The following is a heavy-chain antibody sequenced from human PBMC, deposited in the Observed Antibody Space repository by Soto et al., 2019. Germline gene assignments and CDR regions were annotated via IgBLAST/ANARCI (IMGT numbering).Heavy chain of an antibody. CDR3: AKHPYYYYYMDV. Sequence: GGSLRLSCAASGFTFSSYAMSWVRQAPGKGLEWVSAISGSGGSTYYADSVKGRFTISRDDSKNTLYLQMNSLRAEDTAVYYCAKHPYYYYYMDVWGKGTTVTVSS. V-gene: IGHV3-23*01. J-gene: IGHJ6*03. CDR2: ISGSGGST. CDR1: GFTFSSYA.